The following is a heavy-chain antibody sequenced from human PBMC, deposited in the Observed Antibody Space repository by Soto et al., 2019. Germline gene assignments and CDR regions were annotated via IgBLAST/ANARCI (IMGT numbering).Heavy chain of an antibody. CDR3: SRGGGFGGRAES. V-gene: IGHV4-31*03. Sequence: QLQLQESGPGLVKTSQTLSLTCSVSGDSTISGGYYWTWLRQYPGRGLEYSGYISYSGGTYYNPSLESRVTVSLDASKTKFSLKLRCVTAEDTAVYYCSRGGGFGGRAESWRRGNLVTVSS. J-gene: IGHJ5*01. CDR1: GDSTISGGYY. CDR2: ISYSGGT. D-gene: IGHD3-16*01.